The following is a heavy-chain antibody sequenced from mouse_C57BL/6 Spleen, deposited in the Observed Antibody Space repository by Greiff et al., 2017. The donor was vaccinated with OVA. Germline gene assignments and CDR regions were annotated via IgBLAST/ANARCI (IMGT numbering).Heavy chain of an antibody. D-gene: IGHD1-1*02. CDR3: ARFGYGDYYAMDY. CDR2: IDPSDSET. Sequence: VQLQQPGAELVRPGSSVKLSCKASGYTFTSYWMHWVKQRPIQGLEWIGNIDPSDSETHYNQKFKDKATLTVDTSSSTAYMQLSSLTSEDSAVYDCARFGYGDYYAMDYWGQGTSVTVSS. J-gene: IGHJ4*01. CDR1: GYTFTSYW. V-gene: IGHV1-52*01.